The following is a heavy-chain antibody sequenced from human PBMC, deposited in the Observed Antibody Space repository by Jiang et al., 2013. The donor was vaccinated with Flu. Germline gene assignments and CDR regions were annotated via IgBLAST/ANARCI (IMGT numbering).Heavy chain of an antibody. J-gene: IGHJ3*02. CDR1: GGSISSSSYY. D-gene: IGHD3-3*01. CDR2: IYYSGST. V-gene: IGHV4-39*01. CDR3: ARSLRPYDFWSGYFYAFDI. Sequence: GSGLVKPSETLSLTCTVSGGSISSSSYYWGWIRQPPGKGLEWIGSIYYSGSTYYNPSLKSRVTISVDTSKNQFSLKLSSVTAADTAVYYCARSLRPYDFWSGYFYAFDIWGQGTMVTVSS.